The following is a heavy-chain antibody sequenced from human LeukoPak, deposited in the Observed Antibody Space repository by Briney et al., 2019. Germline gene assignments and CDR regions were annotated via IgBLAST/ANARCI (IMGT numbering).Heavy chain of an antibody. Sequence: SETLSLTCAVYGGSFSAYYWSWIRQPPGKGLKWIGEINHSGSTNYNPSLKSRVTISVDTSKNQFSLKLSSVTAAATAVYYCARGRTMVRRHYGVDVWGKGATVSVSS. CDR3: ARGRTMVRRHYGVDV. D-gene: IGHD3-10*01. V-gene: IGHV4-34*01. CDR2: INHSGST. J-gene: IGHJ6*04. CDR1: GGSFSAYY.